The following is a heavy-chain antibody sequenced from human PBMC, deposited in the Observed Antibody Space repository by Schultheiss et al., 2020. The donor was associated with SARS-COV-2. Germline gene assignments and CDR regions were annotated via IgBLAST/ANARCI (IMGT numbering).Heavy chain of an antibody. CDR1: GGTFSSYA. CDR2: IIPNSGGT. J-gene: IGHJ6*02. D-gene: IGHD3-3*01. CDR3: ARDQYYDFWSGYYSYYYYGMDV. Sequence: ASVKVSCKASGGTFSSYAISWVRQAPGQGLEWMGGIIPNSGGTNYAQKFQGRVTMTRDTSISTAYMELSRLRSDDTAVYYCARDQYYDFWSGYYSYYYYGMDVWGQGTTVTVSS. V-gene: IGHV1-2*02.